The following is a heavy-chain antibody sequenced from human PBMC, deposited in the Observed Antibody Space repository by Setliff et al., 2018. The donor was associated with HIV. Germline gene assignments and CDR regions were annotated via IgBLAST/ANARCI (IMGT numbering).Heavy chain of an antibody. D-gene: IGHD7-27*01. Sequence: GGSLRLSCAASGFTFSSYGIHWVRQAPGKGLEWVAVISFDGSSKYYADSVKGRFTISRDNSKNTLYLQMNSLRAEDTALYYCAKIPHTGDSAYDVWGQGTMVTVSS. CDR2: ISFDGSSK. J-gene: IGHJ3*01. CDR3: AKIPHTGDSAYDV. V-gene: IGHV3-30*18. CDR1: GFTFSSYG.